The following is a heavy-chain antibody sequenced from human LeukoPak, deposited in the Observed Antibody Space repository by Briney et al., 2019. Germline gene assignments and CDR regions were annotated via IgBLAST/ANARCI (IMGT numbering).Heavy chain of an antibody. CDR2: IIPIFGTA. D-gene: IGHD1-26*01. CDR1: GGTFSSYA. Sequence: GASVKVSCKASGGTFSSYAISWVRQAPGQGLEWMGGIIPIFGTANYAQKFQGRVTITADESTSTAYMELSSLRSEDTAVYYCAGRASGSYYGGFDYWGQGTLVTVSS. J-gene: IGHJ4*02. V-gene: IGHV1-69*13. CDR3: AGRASGSYYGGFDY.